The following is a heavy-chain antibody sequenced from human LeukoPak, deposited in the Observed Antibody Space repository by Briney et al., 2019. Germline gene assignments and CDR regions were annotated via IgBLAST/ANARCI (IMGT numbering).Heavy chain of an antibody. CDR3: ARGPYIVVVPAANSWFDP. J-gene: IGHJ5*02. CDR2: IYTSGST. V-gene: IGHV4-61*02. CDR1: GGSISSGSYY. Sequence: SETLSLTRTVSGGSISSGSYYWSWIRQPAGKGLEWIGRIYTSGSTNYIPSLKSRVTISVDTSKNQFSLKLSSVTAADTAVYYCARGPYIVVVPAANSWFDPCGQGTLVTVSS. D-gene: IGHD2-2*01.